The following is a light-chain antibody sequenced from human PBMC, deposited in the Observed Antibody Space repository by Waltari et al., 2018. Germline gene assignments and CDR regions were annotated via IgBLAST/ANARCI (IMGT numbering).Light chain of an antibody. CDR3: MQSTHWPPWT. Sequence: VVMTQSPRSLSVTLGQPASISCRSSQSLVHSDVDTYSHWVQKRPGQSPRRLINKVSERDPGVPDRFSGSGSGTDFTLEISTVEAEDVGVYYCMQSTHWPPWTFGQGTKVEIK. CDR2: KVS. V-gene: IGKV2-30*02. CDR1: QSLVHSDVDTY. J-gene: IGKJ1*01.